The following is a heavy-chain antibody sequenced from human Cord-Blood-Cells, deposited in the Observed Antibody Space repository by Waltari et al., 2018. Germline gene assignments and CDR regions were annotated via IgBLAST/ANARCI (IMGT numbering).Heavy chain of an antibody. D-gene: IGHD6-6*01. J-gene: IGHJ4*02. CDR2: IYYSGST. CDR1: GGSISSYY. CDR3: ARAGSSSSVDY. Sequence: QMQLQESGPGLVKPSETLSLTCTVSGGSISSYYWSWIRQPPGKGLEWIGYIYYSGSTNYNPSLKSRVTISVDTSKNQFSLKLSSVTAADTAVYYCARAGSSSSVDYWGQGTLVTVSS. V-gene: IGHV4-59*01.